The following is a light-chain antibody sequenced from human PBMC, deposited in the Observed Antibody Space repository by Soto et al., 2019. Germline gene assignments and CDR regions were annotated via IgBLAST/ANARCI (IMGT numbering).Light chain of an antibody. J-gene: IGKJ2*01. Sequence: VLTQSPGTLSLSPGERVTLSCGASQSVGSTYLAWYQHKPGQPPRLLIYAASRRAAGIPDRFSGGGSGTDFTLTINRLDPEDFAIYYCQQYGSSPQTFGQGTKVDIK. CDR1: QSVGSTY. CDR2: AAS. V-gene: IGKV3-20*01. CDR3: QQYGSSPQT.